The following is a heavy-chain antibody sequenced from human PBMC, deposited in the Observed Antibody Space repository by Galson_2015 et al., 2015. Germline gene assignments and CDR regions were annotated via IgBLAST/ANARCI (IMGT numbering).Heavy chain of an antibody. D-gene: IGHD3-16*01. CDR3: ARVGDLAFQH. J-gene: IGHJ1*01. Sequence: ETLSLTCSVSGVSISNNPYYWGWFRQPPGKGLEWLGNMYYSGSTYSNPSLKSRVTISIDTSKNQFSLKLSSMTAADTAVYYCARVGDLAFQHWGQGTLVTVSS. CDR1: GVSISNNPYY. V-gene: IGHV4-39*07. CDR2: MYYSGST.